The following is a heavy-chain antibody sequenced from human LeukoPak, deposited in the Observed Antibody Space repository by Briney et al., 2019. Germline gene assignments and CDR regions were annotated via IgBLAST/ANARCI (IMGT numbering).Heavy chain of an antibody. J-gene: IGHJ4*02. D-gene: IGHD3-10*01. CDR1: GFTFSSYE. CDR2: ISSSGSTI. V-gene: IGHV3-48*03. Sequence: GGSLRLSCSASGFTFSSYEMNWVRQAPGKGLEWVSYISSSGSTIYYADSVKGRFTISRDNAKNSLYLQMNSLRAEDTAVYYCARGRLMGSGLPAIDYWGQGTLVTVSS. CDR3: ARGRLMGSGLPAIDY.